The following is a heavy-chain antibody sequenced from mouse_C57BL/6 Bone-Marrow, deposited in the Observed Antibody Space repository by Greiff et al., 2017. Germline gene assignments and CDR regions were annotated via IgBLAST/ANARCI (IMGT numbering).Heavy chain of an antibody. CDR1: GFTFSSYG. D-gene: IGHD1-1*01. V-gene: IGHV5-6*01. Sequence: EVKLVESGGDLVKPGGSLKLSCAASGFTFSSYGMSWVRQTPDKRLEWVATISSGGSYTYYPDSVKGRFTISRDNAKNTLYLQMSSLKSEDTAMYYCARHRCSSFDYWGQGTTLTVSS. J-gene: IGHJ2*01. CDR2: ISSGGSYT. CDR3: ARHRCSSFDY.